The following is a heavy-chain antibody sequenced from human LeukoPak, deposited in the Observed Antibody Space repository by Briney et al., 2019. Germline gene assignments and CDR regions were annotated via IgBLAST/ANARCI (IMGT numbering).Heavy chain of an antibody. V-gene: IGHV3-15*01. D-gene: IGHD3-3*01. Sequence: GGSLRLSCAASGFTFSNAWMSWVRQAPGKGLEWVDRIKSKTDGGTTDYAAPVKGRFTISRDDSKNTLYLQMNSLKTEDTAVYYCTTVFPAHYDSWSGYSHVIDDYWGQGTLVTVSS. J-gene: IGHJ4*02. CDR2: IKSKTDGGTT. CDR3: TTVFPAHYDSWSGYSHVIDDY. CDR1: GFTFSNAW.